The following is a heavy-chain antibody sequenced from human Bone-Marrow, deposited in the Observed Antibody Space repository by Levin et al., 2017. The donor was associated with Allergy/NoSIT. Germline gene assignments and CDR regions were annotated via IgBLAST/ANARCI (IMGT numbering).Heavy chain of an antibody. CDR1: GFTFSAFG. J-gene: IGHJ3*02. V-gene: IGHV3-33*06. CDR3: AKVRRGLDAFDI. Sequence: GGSLRLSCAASGFTFSAFGMHWVRQAPGRGLEWVAVIWYDGSHKFYADSVKGRFTISRDNSKNTIYLQMNSLRAEDTAIYYCAKVRRGLDAFDIWGQGTMVTVSS. D-gene: IGHD3/OR15-3a*01. CDR2: IWYDGSHK.